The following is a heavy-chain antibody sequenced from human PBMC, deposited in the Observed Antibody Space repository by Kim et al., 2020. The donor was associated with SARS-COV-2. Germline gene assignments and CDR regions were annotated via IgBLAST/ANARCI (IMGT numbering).Heavy chain of an antibody. CDR3: AHRRSDSTSWY. Sequence: SGPTLVNPTQTLTLTCTFSGFSLSTSGVGWIRQPPGKALEWLALIYWDDDKRYSPSLKSRLTITKDTSKNQVVLTMTNMDPVDTATYYCAHRRSDSTSWY. CDR1: GFSLSTSG. J-gene: IGHJ2*01. V-gene: IGHV2-5*02. CDR2: IYWDDDK. D-gene: IGHD6-13*01.